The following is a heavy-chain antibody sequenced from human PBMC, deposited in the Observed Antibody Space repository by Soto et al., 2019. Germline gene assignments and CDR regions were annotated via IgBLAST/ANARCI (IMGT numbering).Heavy chain of an antibody. Sequence: SETLSLTCTVSGGSISSGGYYWSWIRQHPGKGLEWIGYIYYSGTAYSNPSLKSRVTISVDTSKSQFSLKLSSVTAADTAVYYCARVLSVRGYKGGYLDSWAQGTPVTVSS. J-gene: IGHJ4*02. CDR2: IYYSGTA. CDR3: ARVLSVRGYKGGYLDS. CDR1: GGSISSGGYY. D-gene: IGHD3-10*01. V-gene: IGHV4-31*03.